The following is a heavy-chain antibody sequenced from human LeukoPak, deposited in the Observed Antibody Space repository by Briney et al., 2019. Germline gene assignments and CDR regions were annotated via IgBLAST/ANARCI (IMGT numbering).Heavy chain of an antibody. D-gene: IGHD3-10*01. V-gene: IGHV3-74*01. CDR1: GFTFSRYW. CDR3: ASETYYYGSGSYYKGQL. J-gene: IGHJ4*02. CDR2: INSDGSST. Sequence: PGGSLRLSCAASGFTFSRYWMRWARHPLGEGLGRVSHINSDGSSTSYADSVKGRFTISRDNAKNTVYLQMNSLKVEDTAVYYCASETYYYGSGSYYKGQLWGQGTLVTVSS.